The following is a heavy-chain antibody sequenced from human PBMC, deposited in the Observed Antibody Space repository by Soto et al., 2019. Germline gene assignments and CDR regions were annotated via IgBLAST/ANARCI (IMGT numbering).Heavy chain of an antibody. Sequence: SETLSLTCAVSGGSLSSYYWNWIRQPPGKGLEWIGYIYYSGSTNYNPSLKSRVTISVDTSKNQFSLKLSSVTAADTAVYYCATTSGYDPYYYYMDVWGKGTTVTVSS. CDR1: GGSLSSYY. V-gene: IGHV4-59*08. CDR3: ATTSGYDPYYYYMDV. CDR2: IYYSGST. J-gene: IGHJ6*03. D-gene: IGHD5-12*01.